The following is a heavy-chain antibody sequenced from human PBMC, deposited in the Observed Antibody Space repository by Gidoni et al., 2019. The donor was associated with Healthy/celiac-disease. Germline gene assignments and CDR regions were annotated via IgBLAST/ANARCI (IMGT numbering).Heavy chain of an antibody. D-gene: IGHD3-22*01. CDR2: IYPGDSDT. V-gene: IGHV5-51*03. J-gene: IGHJ3*02. Sequence: EVQLVQYGAEGKEPGGALQISGKGSGYSFTSSWIGWVRQMPGKGLEWMGIIYPGDSDTRYSPSFQGQVTISADKSISTAYLQWSSLKASDTAMYYCARRNYYDSSGAPGAFDIWGQGTMVTVSS. CDR1: GYSFTSSW. CDR3: ARRNYYDSSGAPGAFDI.